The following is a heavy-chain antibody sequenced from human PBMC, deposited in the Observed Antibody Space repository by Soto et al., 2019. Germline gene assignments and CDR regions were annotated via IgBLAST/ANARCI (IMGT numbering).Heavy chain of an antibody. CDR1: GDSVSGNSAA. CDR2: TYYRSKWYN. D-gene: IGHD3-3*01. CDR3: AKEYYDFWSGYQPNMDV. J-gene: IGHJ6*03. Sequence: SQTLSLTCAISGDSVSGNSAAWNWIRQSPSRGLEWLGRTYYRSKWYNDYAVSVKSRITINPDTSKNQFSLQLNSVTPEDTAVYYCAKEYYDFWSGYQPNMDVWGKGTTVTVSS. V-gene: IGHV6-1*01.